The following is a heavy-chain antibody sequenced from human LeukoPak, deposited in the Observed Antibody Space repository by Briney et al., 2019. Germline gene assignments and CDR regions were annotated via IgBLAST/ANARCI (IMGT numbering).Heavy chain of an antibody. CDR2: INPNSGGT. J-gene: IGHJ4*02. CDR1: GYTFTGYY. V-gene: IGHV1-2*02. CDR3: ARADGYCSSTSCPYYFDY. Sequence: ASVTVSCTASGYTFTGYYMHWVRQAPGQGLEWMGWINPNSGGTNYAQKFQGRVTMTRDTSISTAYMELSRLRSDDTAVYYCARADGYCSSTSCPYYFDYWGQGTLVTVSS. D-gene: IGHD2-2*01.